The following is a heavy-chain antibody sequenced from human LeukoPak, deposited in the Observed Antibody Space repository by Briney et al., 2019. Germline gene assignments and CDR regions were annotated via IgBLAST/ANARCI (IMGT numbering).Heavy chain of an antibody. CDR2: IIPIFGTA. CDR3: ARGGVRGYDFWSGYEFDY. Sequence: ASVKVSCKASGGTFSSYAISWVRQAPGQGLEWMGGIIPIFGTANYAQKFQGRVTITTDESTSTAYMELSSLRSEDTAVYYCARGGVRGYDFWSGYEFDYWGQGTLVTVSS. CDR1: GGTFSSYA. V-gene: IGHV1-69*05. J-gene: IGHJ4*02. D-gene: IGHD3-3*01.